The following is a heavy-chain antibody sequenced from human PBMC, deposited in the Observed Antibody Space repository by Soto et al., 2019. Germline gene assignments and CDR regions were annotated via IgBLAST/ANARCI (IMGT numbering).Heavy chain of an antibody. Sequence: SVKVSCKASGGTFSSYAISWVRQAPGQGREWMGGIIPIFGTANYAQKFQGRVTITADKSTSTAYMELSSLRSEDTAVYYCASGSARQQLETYYYYYGMDVWGQGXTVTVSS. V-gene: IGHV1-69*06. J-gene: IGHJ6*02. D-gene: IGHD6-13*01. CDR3: ASGSARQQLETYYYYYGMDV. CDR1: GGTFSSYA. CDR2: IIPIFGTA.